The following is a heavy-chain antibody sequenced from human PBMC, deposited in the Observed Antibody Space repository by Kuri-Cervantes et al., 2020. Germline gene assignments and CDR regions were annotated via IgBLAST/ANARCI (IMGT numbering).Heavy chain of an antibody. V-gene: IGHV3-7*01. J-gene: IGHJ4*02. D-gene: IGHD3-10*01. CDR2: IKQDGSEK. CDR3: ARAEAGRLWFGELFFDY. Sequence: GGSLRLSCAASGFTFSSYWMSWVRQAPGKGLEWVANIKQDGSEKYYVDSVKGRFTISRDNAKNPLYLQMNSLRAEDTAVYYCARAEAGRLWFGELFFDYWGQGTLVTVSS. CDR1: GFTFSSYW.